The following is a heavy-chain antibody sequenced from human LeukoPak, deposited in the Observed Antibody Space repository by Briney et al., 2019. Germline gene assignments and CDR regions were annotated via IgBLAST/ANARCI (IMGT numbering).Heavy chain of an antibody. CDR3: VKNSGIWSF. J-gene: IGHJ4*02. CDR2: ISGTGDRT. D-gene: IGHD1-26*01. CDR1: GFTFDTTD. V-gene: IGHV3-23*01. Sequence: GGSLRLSCAASGFTFDTTDMTWVRQAPGKGPERLSCISGTGDRTYYAGSVRGRFTISRDNSKNMLYLQMTSLRVEDTATYYCVKNSGIWSFWGRGTLAAVSS.